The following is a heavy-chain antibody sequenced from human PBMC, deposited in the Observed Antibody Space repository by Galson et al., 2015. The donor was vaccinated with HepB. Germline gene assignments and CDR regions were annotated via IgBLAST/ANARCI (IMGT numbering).Heavy chain of an antibody. V-gene: IGHV1-18*01. Sequence: SVKVSCKASGYRFSNYGITWLRQAPEQGLEWLGWISGYNTDTNYAQKVQGRLTMTTDTSTTTAYMELRSLRSDDTAVYYCARDSSFSVSGSYFDHWGRGTLVTVSS. D-gene: IGHD3-10*01. CDR1: GYRFSNYG. J-gene: IGHJ4*02. CDR2: ISGYNTDT. CDR3: ARDSSFSVSGSYFDH.